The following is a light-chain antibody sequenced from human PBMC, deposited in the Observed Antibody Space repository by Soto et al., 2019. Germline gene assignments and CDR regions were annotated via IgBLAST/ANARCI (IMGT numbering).Light chain of an antibody. Sequence: AIRMTHSPSPSSAPTGAKVTITFRASQGITSNLAWYQQKPGKAPKLLIYAASTLQSGVPSRFSGSGSGTDFTLTISCLQSEDFATYYCQQYYSYPHTFGQGTKVEIK. J-gene: IGKJ1*01. CDR3: QQYYSYPHT. CDR1: QGITSN. V-gene: IGKV1-8*01. CDR2: AAS.